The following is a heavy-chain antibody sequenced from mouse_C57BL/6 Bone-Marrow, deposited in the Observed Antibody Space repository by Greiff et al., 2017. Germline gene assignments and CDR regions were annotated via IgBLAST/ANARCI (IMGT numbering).Heavy chain of an antibody. CDR3: AIGDSSGSFDY. CDR2: IHPSASDT. Sequence: QVQLQQPGAELVKPGASVKVSCKASGYTFTSYWMHWVKQRPGQGLEWIGRIHPSASDTNYNQKFKGKATLTVDKSSSTSYMQLSRLTSEDSAVYYCAIGDSSGSFDYWGQGTTLTVSS. J-gene: IGHJ2*01. D-gene: IGHD3-2*02. CDR1: GYTFTSYW. V-gene: IGHV1-74*01.